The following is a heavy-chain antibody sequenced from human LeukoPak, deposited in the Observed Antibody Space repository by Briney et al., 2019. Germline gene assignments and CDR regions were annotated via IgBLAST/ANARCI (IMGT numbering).Heavy chain of an antibody. CDR2: IYYSGST. CDR3: ARLESKWLYGFDP. J-gene: IGHJ5*02. V-gene: IGHV4-39*01. D-gene: IGHD3-22*01. Sequence: SSETLSLTCTVSGGSISSSSYYWGWIRQPPGKGLESIGSIYYSGSTYYNPSLKSRVTISVDTSKNQFSLKLSSVTAADTAVYYCARLESKWLYGFDPWGQGTLVTVSS. CDR1: GGSISSSSYY.